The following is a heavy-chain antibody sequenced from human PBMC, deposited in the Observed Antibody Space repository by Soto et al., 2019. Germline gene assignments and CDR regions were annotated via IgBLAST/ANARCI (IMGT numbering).Heavy chain of an antibody. D-gene: IGHD2-15*01. CDR1: GGSISNYY. CDR3: AAAPRY. V-gene: IGHV4-59*01. Sequence: SETLSLTCTVSGGSISNYYWSWVRQPPGKGLEWIGYIYDSGSTNYNPSLKSRVTISVDTSKNQFSLRLTSVTAADTAVYYCAAAPRYWGPGTLVTVSS. CDR2: IYDSGST. J-gene: IGHJ4*02.